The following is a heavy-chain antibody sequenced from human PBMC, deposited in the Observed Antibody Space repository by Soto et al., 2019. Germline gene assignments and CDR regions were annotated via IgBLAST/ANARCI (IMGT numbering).Heavy chain of an antibody. D-gene: IGHD2-8*01. CDR3: ARGRRGYCTNGVCLEYSQH. J-gene: IGHJ1*01. Sequence: QVQLVESGGGVVQPGRSLRLSCAASGFTFSSYAMHWVRQAPGKGLEWVAVISYDGSNKYYADSVKGRFTISRDNSKNTLYLQMNSLRAEDTAVYYCARGRRGYCTNGVCLEYSQHRGQGTLVTVSS. V-gene: IGHV3-30-3*01. CDR1: GFTFSSYA. CDR2: ISYDGSNK.